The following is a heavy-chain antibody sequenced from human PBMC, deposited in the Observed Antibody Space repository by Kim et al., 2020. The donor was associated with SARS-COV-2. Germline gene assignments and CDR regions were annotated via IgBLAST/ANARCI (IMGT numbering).Heavy chain of an antibody. Sequence: SETLSLTCAVYGGSFSGYYWSWIRQPPGKGLEWIGEINHSGSTNYNASLKSRVTISVDTSKHQFSLKVSSVTAADTAVYYCASNLKWPLDYWGQVTLVTV. J-gene: IGHJ4*02. CDR3: ASNLKWPLDY. V-gene: IGHV4-34*01. D-gene: IGHD5-12*01. CDR2: INHSGST. CDR1: GGSFSGYY.